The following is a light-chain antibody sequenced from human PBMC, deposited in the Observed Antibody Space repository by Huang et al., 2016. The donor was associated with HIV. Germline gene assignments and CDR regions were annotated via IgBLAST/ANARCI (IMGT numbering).Light chain of an antibody. J-gene: IGKJ1*01. CDR3: MQTLQIPRA. V-gene: IGKV2-28*01. CDR1: ESLLHSRTYNY. Sequence: DIVMTQSPLFLSVSPGVPASISCTSSESLLHSRTYNYLDWYRQKPGQSPQLLIYLASNQASGVPVRCSGSGSGTNFTLKISAVEPADAATYYCMQTLQIPRAFGQGTRVEVK. CDR2: LAS.